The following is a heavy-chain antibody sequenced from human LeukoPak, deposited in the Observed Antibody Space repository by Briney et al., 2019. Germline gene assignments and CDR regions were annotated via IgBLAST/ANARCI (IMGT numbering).Heavy chain of an antibody. J-gene: IGHJ3*02. CDR2: IKEDGSEE. CDR1: GFTFSSYW. CDR3: ARLAPYYGTGII. Sequence: GGSLRPSCAASGFTFSSYWMSWVRQAPGKGLEWVATIKEDGSEEYYVDSVKGRFTISRDNAKNSLYLQMSSLRAEDTAVYYCARLAPYYGTGIIWGQGTVVTVSS. D-gene: IGHD3-10*01. V-gene: IGHV3-7*01.